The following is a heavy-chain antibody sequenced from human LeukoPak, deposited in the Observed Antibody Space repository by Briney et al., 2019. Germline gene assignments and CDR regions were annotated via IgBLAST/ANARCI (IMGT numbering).Heavy chain of an antibody. CDR3: ATAKFFWGTRTPKNWFDP. CDR2: FDPEDGET. Sequence: ASVKVSCKVSGYTLTELSMHWVRQAPGKGLEWMGGFDPEDGETIYAQKFQGRVTMTEDTSTDAAYMELSSLRSEDTAVYYCATAKFFWGTRTPKNWFDPWGQGTLVTVSS. CDR1: GYTLTELS. D-gene: IGHD3-16*01. V-gene: IGHV1-24*01. J-gene: IGHJ5*02.